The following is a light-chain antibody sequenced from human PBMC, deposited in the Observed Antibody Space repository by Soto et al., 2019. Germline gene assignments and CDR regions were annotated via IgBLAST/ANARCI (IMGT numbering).Light chain of an antibody. CDR3: MQALQNPPRT. Sequence: DIVMTQSPLSLPVTPGEPASISCRSSQSLLHSNGYNYLDWYLQKPGQSPQLLIYLGSNRASGVPDRFSGSGSGTDFTLKISRVEAEDVGVYYCMQALQNPPRTFGQGTKVDSK. CDR1: QSLLHSNGYNY. J-gene: IGKJ1*01. V-gene: IGKV2-28*01. CDR2: LGS.